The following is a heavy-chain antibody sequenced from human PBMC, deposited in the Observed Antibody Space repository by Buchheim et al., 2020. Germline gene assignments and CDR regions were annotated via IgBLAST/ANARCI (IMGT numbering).Heavy chain of an antibody. Sequence: QVQLVQSGAEVKKPGSSVKVSCKASGGTFSSYTISWVRQAPGQGLEWMGRIIPILGIANYAQKFQGRATITADKSTSTAYMELSSLRSEDTAVYYCAQFSYGSGRSYYYYGMDVWGQGTT. J-gene: IGHJ6*02. D-gene: IGHD3-10*01. CDR2: IIPILGIA. CDR1: GGTFSSYT. CDR3: AQFSYGSGRSYYYYGMDV. V-gene: IGHV1-69*02.